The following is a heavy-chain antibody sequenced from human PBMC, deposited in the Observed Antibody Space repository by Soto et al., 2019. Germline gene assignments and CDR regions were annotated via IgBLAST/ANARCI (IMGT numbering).Heavy chain of an antibody. CDR1: GGSISSSSYY. CDR2: IYYSGST. CDR3: ARYCISTSCYAGAFDY. D-gene: IGHD2-2*01. Sequence: PSETLSLTCTVSGGSISSSSYYCGWIRQPPGKGLEWIGSIYYSGSTYYNPSLKSRVTISVDTSKTQFSLKLSSVTATDTAVYYCARYCISTSCYAGAFDYWGQGTLVTVSS. J-gene: IGHJ4*02. V-gene: IGHV4-39*01.